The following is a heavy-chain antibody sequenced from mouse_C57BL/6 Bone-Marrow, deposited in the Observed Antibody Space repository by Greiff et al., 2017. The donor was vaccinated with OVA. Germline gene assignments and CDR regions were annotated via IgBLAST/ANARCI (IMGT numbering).Heavy chain of an antibody. D-gene: IGHD2-3*01. CDR2: IYPGDGDT. J-gene: IGHJ2*01. V-gene: IGHV1-82*01. Sequence: QVQLQQSGPELVKPGASVKISCKASGYAFSSSWMNWVKQRPGTGLEWIGRIYPGDGDTNYNGKFKGKATLTADKSSSTAYMQLSSLTSEDSAVYFCARHEDGYYASYFDYWGQGTTLTVSS. CDR1: GYAFSSSW. CDR3: ARHEDGYYASYFDY.